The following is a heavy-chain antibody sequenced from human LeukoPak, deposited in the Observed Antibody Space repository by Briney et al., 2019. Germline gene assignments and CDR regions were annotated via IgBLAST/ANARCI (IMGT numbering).Heavy chain of an antibody. J-gene: IGHJ6*02. Sequence: GGSLRLSCAASGFTFSSYSMNWVRQAPGKGLEWVSSISSSSSYIYYADSVKGRFTISRDNAKNSLYLQMNSLRAEDTAVYYCARGRRIAAADYYYYGMDVWGQGTTVTVSS. V-gene: IGHV3-21*01. CDR2: ISSSSSYI. CDR3: ARGRRIAAADYYYYGMDV. D-gene: IGHD6-13*01. CDR1: GFTFSSYS.